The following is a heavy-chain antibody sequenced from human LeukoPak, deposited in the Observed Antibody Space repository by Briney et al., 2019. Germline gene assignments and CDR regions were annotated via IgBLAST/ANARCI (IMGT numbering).Heavy chain of an antibody. J-gene: IGHJ6*02. CDR3: ASDIVGATSTPAGWYYYYGMDV. CDR1: GGSISSGGYY. V-gene: IGHV4-31*03. CDR2: IYYSGST. D-gene: IGHD1-26*01. Sequence: TLSLTCTVSGGSISSGGYYWSWIRQHPGKGLEWIGYIYYSGSTYYNPSLKSRVTISVDTSKNQFSLKLSSVTAADTAVYYCASDIVGATSTPAGWYYYYGMDVWGQGTTVTVSS.